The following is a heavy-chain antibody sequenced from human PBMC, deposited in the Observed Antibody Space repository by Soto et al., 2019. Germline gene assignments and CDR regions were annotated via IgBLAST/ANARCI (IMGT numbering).Heavy chain of an antibody. CDR2: VSNSGGRT. V-gene: IGHV3-23*01. J-gene: IGHJ5*02. Sequence: PGGSLRLSCAASGFTFSSYAMSWVRQAPGRGLEWVSTVSNSGGRTYYADSVKGRFAISRDNSKNTLYLHMTSLRPEDTAVHYCASSSTVLLPTSMTGWFDPWGQGTLVTVSS. D-gene: IGHD2-2*01. CDR1: GFTFSSYA. CDR3: ASSSTVLLPTSMTGWFDP.